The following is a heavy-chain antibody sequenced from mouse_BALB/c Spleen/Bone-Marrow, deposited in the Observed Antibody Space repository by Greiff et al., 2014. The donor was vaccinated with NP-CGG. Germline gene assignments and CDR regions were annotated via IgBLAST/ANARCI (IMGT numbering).Heavy chain of an antibody. CDR3: ARHYYGSSDAMDY. J-gene: IGHJ4*01. V-gene: IGHV1S132*01. Sequence: VQLQQSGAELVKPGASVKLSCKTSGYTFTNYWIQWVKQRPGQGLGWIGEIFPGTGTTYYNEKFKGKATLTIDTSSSTAYMQLSSLTSEGSAVYFCARHYYGSSDAMDYWGQGTSVTVSS. CDR2: IFPGTGTT. CDR1: GYTFTNYW. D-gene: IGHD1-1*01.